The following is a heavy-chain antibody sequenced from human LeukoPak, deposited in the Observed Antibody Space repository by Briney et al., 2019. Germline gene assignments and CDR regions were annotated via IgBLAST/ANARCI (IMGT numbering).Heavy chain of an antibody. J-gene: IGHJ4*02. Sequence: GGSLRLSCATSGFPFSRYSMNWVRQAPGKGLEWLSYITSGSDTIYYADSVKGRFTISRDNGKNSLYLQMNSLRAEDTAVYYCANTLSDTVVVLYYFDYWGQGTLVTVSS. CDR2: ITSGSDTI. CDR3: ANTLSDTVVVLYYFDY. D-gene: IGHD5-18*01. CDR1: GFPFSRYS. V-gene: IGHV3-48*01.